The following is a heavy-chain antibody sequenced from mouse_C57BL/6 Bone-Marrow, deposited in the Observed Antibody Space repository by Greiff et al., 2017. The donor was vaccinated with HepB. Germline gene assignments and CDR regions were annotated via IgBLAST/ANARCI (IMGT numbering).Heavy chain of an antibody. Sequence: VQLQQPGTELVKPGASVKLSCKASGYTFTSYWIHWVKQRPGQGLEWIGNINPRNGGTDYSEKFKNKATLTVDKSSSTAYMQLSSLSSEESAAYDCARGWLPYAMDYGGQGTSVTVSA. CDR1: GYTFTSYW. CDR3: ARGWLPYAMDY. D-gene: IGHD2-3*01. V-gene: IGHV1-53*01. CDR2: INPRNGGT. J-gene: IGHJ4*01.